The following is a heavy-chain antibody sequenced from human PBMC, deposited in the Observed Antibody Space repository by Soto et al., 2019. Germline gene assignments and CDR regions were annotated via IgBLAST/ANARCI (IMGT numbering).Heavy chain of an antibody. D-gene: IGHD6-19*01. CDR2: ISRGATTI. CDR1: GFTFSDYY. J-gene: IGHJ4*02. Sequence: GGSLRLSCAASGFTFSDYYMSWIRQAPGKGLEWVSYISRGATTIYYADSVKGRFTISRDNAKNSLYLQMNSLRAEDPAVYFCATDSSGYYYFDYWSQGTLVTVSS. CDR3: ATDSSGYYYFDY. V-gene: IGHV3-11*01.